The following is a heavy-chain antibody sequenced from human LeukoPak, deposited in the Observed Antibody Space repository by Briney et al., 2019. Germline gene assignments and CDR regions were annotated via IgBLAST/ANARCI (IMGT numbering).Heavy chain of an antibody. CDR1: GFTFSSYS. V-gene: IGHV3-21*01. D-gene: IGHD1-26*01. CDR3: ARTGGSYYMDV. CDR2: ISSSCSYI. Sequence: GGSLRLPCAASGFTFSSYSMNWVRQAPGKGLEWVSSISSSCSYIYYADSVKGRFTISRDNAKNSLYLQMNSLRAEDTAVYYCARTGGSYYMDVWGKGTTVTVSS. J-gene: IGHJ6*03.